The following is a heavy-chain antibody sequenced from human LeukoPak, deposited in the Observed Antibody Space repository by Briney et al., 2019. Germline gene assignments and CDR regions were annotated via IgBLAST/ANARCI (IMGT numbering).Heavy chain of an antibody. CDR2: IKQDGSVK. Sequence: PGGSLRLSCAASGFTFSSYWMSWVRQAPGKGLEWVANIKQDGSVKYYVDSVKGRFTISRDNAKNSLYLQMNSLRAEDTAVYYCARDSRVIAFDIWGQGTMVTVSS. V-gene: IGHV3-7*01. CDR3: ARDSRVIAFDI. J-gene: IGHJ3*02. D-gene: IGHD2/OR15-2a*01. CDR1: GFTFSSYW.